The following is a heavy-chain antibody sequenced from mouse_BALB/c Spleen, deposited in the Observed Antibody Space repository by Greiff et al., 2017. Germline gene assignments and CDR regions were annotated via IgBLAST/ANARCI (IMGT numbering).Heavy chain of an antibody. D-gene: IGHD2-4*01. Sequence: QVQLKQSAAELARPGASVKMSCKASGYTFTSYTMHWVKQRPGQGLEWIGYINPSSGYTEYNQKFKDKTTLTADKSSSTAYMQLSSLTSEDSAVYYCARPGLRRSPFAYWGQGTLVTVSA. CDR2: INPSSGYT. CDR1: GYTFTSYT. V-gene: IGHV1-4*02. CDR3: ARPGLRRSPFAY. J-gene: IGHJ3*01.